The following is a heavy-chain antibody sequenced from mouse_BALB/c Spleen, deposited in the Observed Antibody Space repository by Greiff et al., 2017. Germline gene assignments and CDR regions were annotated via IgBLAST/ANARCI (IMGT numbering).Heavy chain of an antibody. V-gene: IGHV1-69*01. CDR3: ARSPYDYYAMDY. CDR1: GYTFTDYW. J-gene: IGHJ4*01. Sequence: VQLQQPGAELVMPGASVKMSCKASGYTFTDYWMHWVKQRPGQGLEWIGAIDTSDSYTSYNQKFKGKATLTVDESSSTAYMQLSSLTSEDSAVYYCARSPYDYYAMDYWGQGTSVTVSS. D-gene: IGHD6-5*01. CDR2: IDTSDSYT.